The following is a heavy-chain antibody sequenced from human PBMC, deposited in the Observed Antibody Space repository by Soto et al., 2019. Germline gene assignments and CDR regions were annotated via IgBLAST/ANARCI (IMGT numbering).Heavy chain of an antibody. CDR2: IKQDGSEK. CDR3: ARESGAIFGVVIDAFDI. CDR1: GFTFSSYW. V-gene: IGHV3-7*01. D-gene: IGHD3-3*01. Sequence: GGSLRLSCAASGFTFSSYWMSWVRQAPGKGLEWVANIKQDGSEKYYVDSVKGRFTISRDNAKNSLYLQMNSLRAEDTAVYYCARESGAIFGVVIDAFDIWGQGTMGTVSS. J-gene: IGHJ3*02.